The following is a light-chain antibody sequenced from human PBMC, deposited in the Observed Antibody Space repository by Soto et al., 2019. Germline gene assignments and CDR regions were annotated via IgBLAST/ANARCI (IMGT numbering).Light chain of an antibody. V-gene: IGKV1-39*01. CDR3: QQSYSTPYT. Sequence: DIQMTQSPSSLSASVGDSVTITCRANQSISGSLNWYQQRPGKAPNVLIYATSSLQSGVPSRLSGSGSGTDFTLTISSLQPEDFATYYCQQSYSTPYTFGQGTKLEIK. CDR1: QSISGS. CDR2: ATS. J-gene: IGKJ2*01.